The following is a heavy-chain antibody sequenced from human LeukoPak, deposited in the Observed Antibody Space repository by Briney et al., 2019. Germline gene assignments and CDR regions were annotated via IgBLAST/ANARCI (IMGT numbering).Heavy chain of an antibody. J-gene: IGHJ4*02. Sequence: QPGGSLRLSCAASGFTFSCYAMSWVRQAPGKGLEWVSAISGSGGSTYYADSVKGRFTISRDNSKSTLYLQMNSLRAEDTAVYYCAKDKALLWFGELLRWGQGTLVTVSS. V-gene: IGHV3-23*01. CDR2: ISGSGGST. CDR3: AKDKALLWFGELLR. CDR1: GFTFSCYA. D-gene: IGHD3-10*01.